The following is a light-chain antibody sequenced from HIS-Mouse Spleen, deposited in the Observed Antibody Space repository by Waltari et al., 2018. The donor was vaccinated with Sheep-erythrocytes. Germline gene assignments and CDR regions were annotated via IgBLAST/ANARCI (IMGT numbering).Light chain of an antibody. Sequence: QSALTQPPSASGSPGQSVTIPCPGPSSAVGGYNYVSWYQQNPGKAPKLMIYEGSKRPSGVPNRFSGSKSGNTASLTISGLQAEDEADYYCCSYAGSSTPWVFGGGTKLTVL. J-gene: IGLJ3*02. CDR1: SSAVGGYNY. V-gene: IGLV2-8*01. CDR2: EGS. CDR3: CSYAGSSTPWV.